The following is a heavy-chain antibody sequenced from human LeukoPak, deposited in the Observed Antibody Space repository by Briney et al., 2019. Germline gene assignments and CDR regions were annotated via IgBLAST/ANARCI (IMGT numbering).Heavy chain of an antibody. V-gene: IGHV3-30*18. CDR1: GFTFSSYG. CDR3: AKTGDSSGWYDFDY. J-gene: IGHJ4*02. D-gene: IGHD6-19*01. Sequence: PGGSLRLSCAASGFTFSSYGMHWVRQAPGKGLEWVAVISYDGSSKHYADSMKGRFTISRDNSKNTLYLQINSLTTEDTAVYYCAKTGDSSGWYDFDYWGQGTLVTVSP. CDR2: ISYDGSSK.